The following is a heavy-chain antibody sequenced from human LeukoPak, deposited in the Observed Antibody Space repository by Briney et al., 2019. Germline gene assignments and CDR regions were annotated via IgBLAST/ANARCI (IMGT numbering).Heavy chain of an antibody. V-gene: IGHV4-34*01. CDR1: GGSFSGYY. D-gene: IGHD6-6*01. Sequence: SETLSLTCAVYGGSFSGYYWSWIRQPPGKGLEWIGEINHSGSTNYNPSLKSRVTISVDTSKNQFSLKLNSVTAADTAVYYCARGSRMAARPHYWGQGTLVTVSS. CDR2: INHSGST. CDR3: ARGSRMAARPHY. J-gene: IGHJ4*02.